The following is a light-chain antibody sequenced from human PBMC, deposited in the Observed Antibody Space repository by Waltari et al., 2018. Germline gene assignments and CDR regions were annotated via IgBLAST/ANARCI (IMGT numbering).Light chain of an antibody. J-gene: IGKJ4*01. Sequence: DIQMTQSPSSLSASVGDTVTITCQASQDIGNNLNWYQKKPGKAPKLLIYKASSLQSGIPSRFSGIGSGTDFTLTISSLQPEDFATYHCQQGYSYPFTFGGGTKVEIK. V-gene: IGKV1-39*01. CDR1: QDIGNN. CDR3: QQGYSYPFT. CDR2: KAS.